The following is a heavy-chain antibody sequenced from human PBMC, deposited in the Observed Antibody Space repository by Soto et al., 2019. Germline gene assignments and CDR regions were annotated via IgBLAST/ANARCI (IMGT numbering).Heavy chain of an antibody. CDR2: IYYSGST. CDR3: ARTRGVYSSGWYGAFDI. D-gene: IGHD6-19*01. J-gene: IGHJ3*02. Sequence: SETLSLTCTVSGGSISSSSYYWGWIRQPPGKGLEWIGSIYYSGSTYYNPSLKSRVTISVDTSKNQFSLKLSSVTAADTAVYYCARTRGVYSSGWYGAFDIWGQGTMVTVS. CDR1: GGSISSSSYY. V-gene: IGHV4-39*01.